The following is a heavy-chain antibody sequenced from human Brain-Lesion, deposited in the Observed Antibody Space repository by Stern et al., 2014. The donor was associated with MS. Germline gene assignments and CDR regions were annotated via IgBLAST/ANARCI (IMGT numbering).Heavy chain of an antibody. CDR1: GYIFTGYY. D-gene: IGHD3-3*01. Sequence: VQLVESGAEVKKPGASVKVSCKTSGYIFTGYYIHWVRQAPGKGLEWMAWINPNTGGTKYAQKFQGRVTKSRDTSISTAYVELSSLTSDDTAVYYCARDQRGITIFGVVTDYYYLGMDVWGQGTTVTVSS. V-gene: IGHV1-2*02. CDR2: INPNTGGT. J-gene: IGHJ6*02. CDR3: ARDQRGITIFGVVTDYYYLGMDV.